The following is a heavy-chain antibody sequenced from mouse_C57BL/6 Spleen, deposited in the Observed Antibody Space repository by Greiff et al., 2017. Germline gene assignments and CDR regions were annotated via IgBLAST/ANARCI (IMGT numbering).Heavy chain of an antibody. CDR3: ARGNFGYFDV. V-gene: IGHV3-6*01. Sequence: VQLQQSGPGLVKPSQSLSLTCSVTGYSITSGYYWYWIRQFPGNKLEWMGYISYDGSNNYNPSIKNRITITRYTSKNQFFLKLNSVTTEDTTTYYGARGNFGYFDVWGTGTTVTVSA. CDR2: ISYDGSN. D-gene: IGHD2-1*01. J-gene: IGHJ1*03. CDR1: GYSITSGYY.